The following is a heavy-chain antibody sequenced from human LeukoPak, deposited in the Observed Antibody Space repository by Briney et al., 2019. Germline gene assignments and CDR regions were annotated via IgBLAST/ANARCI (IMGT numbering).Heavy chain of an antibody. CDR3: ARLRRQGVGATTGWFDP. Sequence: GGSLRLSCAASGFTFSDYYMSWIRQAPGKGLKWVSYISSSGLSIYYADSVKGRFTISRDNSKNSLFLQMNSLRAEDTAVYYCARLRRQGVGATTGWFDPWGQGALVTVSS. CDR1: GFTFSDYY. V-gene: IGHV3-11*04. CDR2: ISSSGLSI. D-gene: IGHD1-26*01. J-gene: IGHJ5*02.